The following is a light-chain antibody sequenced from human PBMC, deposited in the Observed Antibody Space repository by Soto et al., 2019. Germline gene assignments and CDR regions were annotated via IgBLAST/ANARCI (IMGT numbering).Light chain of an antibody. CDR1: QSVLYSSNNKNY. V-gene: IGKV4-1*01. Sequence: DIVMTQYPDSLAVSLGERATLNCKSSQSVLYSSNNKNYLAWYQQKPGQPPKLLIYWASTRESGVPDRFTGSGSGTDFTLSISSLQAEDVAVYYCQQFYSSPLTFGGGTKVDIK. CDR2: WAS. J-gene: IGKJ4*01. CDR3: QQFYSSPLT.